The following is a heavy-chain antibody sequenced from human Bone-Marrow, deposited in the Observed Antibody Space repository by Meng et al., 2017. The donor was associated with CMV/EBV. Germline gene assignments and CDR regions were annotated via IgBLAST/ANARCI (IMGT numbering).Heavy chain of an antibody. V-gene: IGHV3-74*01. D-gene: IGHD2-2*01. CDR2: INSDGSST. Sequence: GGSLRLSCAASGFTFSSYAMSWVRQAPGKGLVWVSRINSDGSSTSYADSVKGRFTISRDNAKNTLYLQMNSLRAEDTAVYYCAKGSLVVVPAPIDYWGQGTLVTVSS. J-gene: IGHJ4*02. CDR3: AKGSLVVVPAPIDY. CDR1: GFTFSSYA.